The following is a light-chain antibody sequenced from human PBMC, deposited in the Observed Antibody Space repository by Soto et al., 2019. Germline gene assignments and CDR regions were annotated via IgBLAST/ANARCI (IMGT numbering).Light chain of an antibody. CDR1: QSVSSNY. CDR3: QQYGSSPRT. J-gene: IGKJ1*01. CDR2: GAS. Sequence: EIVLTQSPGILSLSPGERATLSCRASQSVSSNYLAWYQQKPGQAPRFLIYGASSRATGIPDSFSGSGSGTDFTLTITRLEPEDFAVYYCQQYGSSPRTFGQGTKVEIK. V-gene: IGKV3-20*01.